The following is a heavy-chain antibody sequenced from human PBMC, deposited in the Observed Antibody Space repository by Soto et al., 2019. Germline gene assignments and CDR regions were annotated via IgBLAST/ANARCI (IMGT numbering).Heavy chain of an antibody. Sequence: GGPLRLCCGAAGVTFGGYGVRRVRQAPGKGLEWVAVISYDGSNKYYADSVKGRFTISRDNSKNTLYLQMNSLRAEDTAVYYCAKGMVRGYAATHDAFAIWGQGTMVTVSS. J-gene: IGHJ3*02. CDR3: AKGMVRGYAATHDAFAI. CDR1: GVTFGGYG. V-gene: IGHV3-30*18. CDR2: ISYDGSNK. D-gene: IGHD3-10*01.